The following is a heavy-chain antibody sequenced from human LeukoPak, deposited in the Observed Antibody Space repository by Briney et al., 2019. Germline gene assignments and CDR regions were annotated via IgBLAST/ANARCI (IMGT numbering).Heavy chain of an antibody. CDR2: VIRDGSFT. V-gene: IGHV3-74*01. CDR1: GFTFRSYW. D-gene: IGHD5-24*01. CDR3: VRDGDDFNFDY. J-gene: IGHJ4*02. Sequence: GGSLRLSCAAPGFTFRSYWMHWVRQAPGKGLVWVSRVIRDGSFTNYADSVKGRFTISRDNAKNTLYLQMNSLRAEDTAVYYCVRDGDDFNFDYWGQGSLVIVSS.